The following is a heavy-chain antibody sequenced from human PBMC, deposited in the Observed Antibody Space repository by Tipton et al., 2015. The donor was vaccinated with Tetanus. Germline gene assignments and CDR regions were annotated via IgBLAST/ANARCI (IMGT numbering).Heavy chain of an antibody. CDR3: ARRGGGDLDH. CDR1: GYDFTKHS. CDR2: ISPDDSQA. J-gene: IGHJ4*02. D-gene: IGHD2-21*02. Sequence: QLVQSGAEVKKPGESLKISCQASGYDFTKHSIAWVRHVPGKGLEWMGTISPDDSQAIHSPSFQGHVTVSADKSVSTAYLQWSSPRASDTAMYYCARRGGGDLDHWGQGTLVTVSS. V-gene: IGHV5-51*01.